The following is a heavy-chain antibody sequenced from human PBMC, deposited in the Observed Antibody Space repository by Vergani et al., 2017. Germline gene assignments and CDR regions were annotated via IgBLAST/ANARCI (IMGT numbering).Heavy chain of an antibody. V-gene: IGHV4-39*07. J-gene: IGHJ4*02. CDR2: IYYSGST. CDR3: ARGPRYGSGSYLRLARYYFDY. CDR1: GGSISSSSYY. D-gene: IGHD3-10*01. Sequence: QLQLQESGPGLVKPSETLSLTCTVSGGSISSSSYYWGWIRQPPGKGLEWIGSIYYSGSTYYNLSLTSRVTISVDTSKNQFSLKLSSVTAADTAVYYCARGPRYGSGSYLRLARYYFDYWGQGTLVTVSS.